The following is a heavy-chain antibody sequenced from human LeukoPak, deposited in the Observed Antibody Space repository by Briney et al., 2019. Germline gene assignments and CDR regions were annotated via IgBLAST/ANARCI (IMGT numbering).Heavy chain of an antibody. CDR2: IYYSGST. Sequence: SETLSLTCTVSGGSISSSSYYWGWIRQPPGKGLGWIGSIYYSGSTYYNPSLKSRVTISVDTSKNQFSLKLSSVTAADTAVYYCARDLLSVVGAPIDNWFDPWGQGTLVTVSS. CDR1: GGSISSSSYY. V-gene: IGHV4-39*07. CDR3: ARDLLSVVGAPIDNWFDP. D-gene: IGHD2-15*01. J-gene: IGHJ5*02.